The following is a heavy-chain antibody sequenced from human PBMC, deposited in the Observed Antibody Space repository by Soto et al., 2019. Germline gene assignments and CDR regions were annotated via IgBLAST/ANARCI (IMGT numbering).Heavy chain of an antibody. V-gene: IGHV1-69*13. CDR3: ASQFGRSGELTFDY. D-gene: IGHD3-10*01. Sequence: GXSVKVSFKASGGTFSSYAISWVRQAPGQGLEWMGGIIPIFGTANYAQKFQGRVTITADESTSTAYMELSSLRSEDTAVYYCASQFGRSGELTFDYWGQGTLVTVSS. CDR2: IIPIFGTA. CDR1: GGTFSSYA. J-gene: IGHJ4*02.